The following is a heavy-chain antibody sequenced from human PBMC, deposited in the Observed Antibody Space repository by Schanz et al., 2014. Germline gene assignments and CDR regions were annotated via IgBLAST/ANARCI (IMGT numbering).Heavy chain of an antibody. CDR2: VFYTGTT. CDR1: GGSINSNSYY. CDR3: ARHGPLAGIPLDY. D-gene: IGHD6-19*01. J-gene: IGHJ4*02. Sequence: QLQLQESGPGLVKPSETLSLICSVSGGSINSNSYYWGWIRQPPGKGLEWIGNVFYTGTTYTNPSLRSRLPWSGEPPNNQSPLKLPSVTAADTAVYFCARHGPLAGIPLDYWGRGTLVTVSS. V-gene: IGHV4-39*01.